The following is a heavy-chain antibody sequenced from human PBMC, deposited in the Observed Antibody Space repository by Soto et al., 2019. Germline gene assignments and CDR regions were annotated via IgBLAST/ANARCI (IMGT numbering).Heavy chain of an antibody. D-gene: IGHD2-15*01. CDR2: ISNRGDT. Sequence: EVQLVESGGGLVQPGGSLRLSCTASGFIVSDTYVNWVRQAPGKGLEWVSVISNRGDTHYADSVRGRFSLSRDISDNTLHLQTNNLRVEDTAVYYCAREPGYCRGGSCSITGDAYDIWGQGTLVTVSS. CDR3: AREPGYCRGGSCSITGDAYDI. V-gene: IGHV3-66*01. CDR1: GFIVSDTY. J-gene: IGHJ3*02.